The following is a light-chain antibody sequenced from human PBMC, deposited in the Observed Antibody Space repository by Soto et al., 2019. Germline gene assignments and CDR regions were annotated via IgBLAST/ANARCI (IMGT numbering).Light chain of an antibody. J-gene: IGLJ2*01. CDR2: RNN. V-gene: IGLV1-47*01. CDR3: AAWDDSLSGPV. Sequence: QSVLTQPPSASGTPGQRVTISCSGSSSNMATNYAYWYQQLPGTAPKLLIYRNNQRPSGVPDRFSGSKSGTSASLAISGLRSEDEADYYCAAWDDSLSGPVFGGGTKLTVL. CDR1: SSNMATNY.